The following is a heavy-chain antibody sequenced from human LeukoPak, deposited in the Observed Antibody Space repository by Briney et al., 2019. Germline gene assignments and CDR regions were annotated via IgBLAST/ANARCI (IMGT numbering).Heavy chain of an antibody. J-gene: IGHJ5*02. CDR1: GGSVTDYY. V-gene: IGHV4-59*10. CDR3: ARGYSSRYNWFDP. D-gene: IGHD6-13*01. Sequence: SETLSLTCAVYGGSVTDYYWSWMRQPPGKGLEWIGRIYTSGSTDYDPSLKSRVTISVDTSKNQFSLELSSVTAADTAVYYCARGYSSRYNWFDPWGQGTLVTVSS. CDR2: IYTSGST.